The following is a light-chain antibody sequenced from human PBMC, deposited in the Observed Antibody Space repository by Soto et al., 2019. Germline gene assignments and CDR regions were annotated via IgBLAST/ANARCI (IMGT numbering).Light chain of an antibody. CDR1: ETINSD. Sequence: EIVMTHSPATLSASPGERVTLSCRASETINSDLAWYQQKPGQAPRLLIYGASTRATGIPARFSGSGSGTDCNLTISSLQSEDFAFYYCQQFSSWPPLTFGGGTKVDIK. V-gene: IGKV3-15*01. CDR2: GAS. CDR3: QQFSSWPPLT. J-gene: IGKJ4*01.